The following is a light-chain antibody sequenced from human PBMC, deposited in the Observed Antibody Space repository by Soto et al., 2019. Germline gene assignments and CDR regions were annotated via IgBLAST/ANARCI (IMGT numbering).Light chain of an antibody. CDR3: QQYNNWPHT. J-gene: IGKJ5*01. CDR2: DVS. V-gene: IGKV3-15*01. CDR1: QSARIS. Sequence: ETVMTQSPATLSVSPGERATLSCRASQSARISLGWYQQKPGQAPRLLIYDVSTRATGFTARFSGSGSGTEFTLTISSPQSEDFAVYYCQQYNNWPHTFGQGTRLEIK.